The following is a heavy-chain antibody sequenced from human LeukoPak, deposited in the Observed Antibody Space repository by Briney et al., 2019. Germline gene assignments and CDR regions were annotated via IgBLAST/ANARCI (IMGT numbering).Heavy chain of an antibody. J-gene: IGHJ4*02. CDR1: GLTFDDYA. CDR3: ATLGITMVVTPEDY. V-gene: IGHV3-43*02. Sequence: GGSLRLSCAASGLTFDDYAMHWVRQAPGKGLEWVSLISGDGGSTYYADSVKGRFTISRDNSKNSLYLQMNSLRTEDTALYYCATLGITMVVTPEDYWGQGTLVTVSS. D-gene: IGHD4-23*01. CDR2: ISGDGGST.